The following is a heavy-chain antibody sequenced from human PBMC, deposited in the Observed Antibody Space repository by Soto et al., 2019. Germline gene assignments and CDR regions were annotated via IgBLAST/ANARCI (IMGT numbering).Heavy chain of an antibody. CDR1: GFTFSSYS. CDR2: ISSSSSYI. V-gene: IGHV3-21*01. D-gene: IGHD2-2*01. Sequence: EVQLVESGGGLVKPGGSLRLSCAASGFTFSSYSMNWVRQAPGKGLEWVSSISSSSSYIYYADSVKGRFTISRDNAKNSLYLQMNSLRAEDTAVYYCARRYCSSTSCKQYYYYYYKDVWGKGTTVTVSS. CDR3: ARRYCSSTSCKQYYYYYYKDV. J-gene: IGHJ6*03.